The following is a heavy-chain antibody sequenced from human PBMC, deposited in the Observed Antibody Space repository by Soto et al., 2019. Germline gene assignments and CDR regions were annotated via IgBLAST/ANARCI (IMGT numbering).Heavy chain of an antibody. J-gene: IGHJ4*02. CDR3: AKRGSSGWYETYFDS. V-gene: IGHV3-11*01. D-gene: IGHD6-19*01. CDR2: ISTSGTTI. CDR1: GFTFSDYY. Sequence: GGSLRLSCAASGFTFSDYYMDWIRQAPGKGLEWVSYISTSGTTIYYADSVKGRFTISRDNAKNSLYLQMNSLRAEDTAVYYCAKRGSSGWYETYFDSWGQGTLVTVS.